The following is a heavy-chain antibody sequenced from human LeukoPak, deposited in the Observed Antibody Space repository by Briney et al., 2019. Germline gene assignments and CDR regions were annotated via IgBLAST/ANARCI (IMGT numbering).Heavy chain of an antibody. V-gene: IGHV3-7*01. CDR1: GLTFSTYW. J-gene: IGHJ4*02. Sequence: GGSLRLSCAASGLTFSTYWMTWVRQAPGKGLEWLANIKQDGSEKYYVDSVKGRFTISRDNAKNSLSLQMNSLRAEDTAVYYCATHPKITMVNIWGQGTLVTVSS. CDR3: ATHPKITMVNI. D-gene: IGHD3-10*01. CDR2: IKQDGSEK.